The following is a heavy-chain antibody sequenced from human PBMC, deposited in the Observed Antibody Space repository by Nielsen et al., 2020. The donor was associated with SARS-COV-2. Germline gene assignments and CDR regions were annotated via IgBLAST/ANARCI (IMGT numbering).Heavy chain of an antibody. Sequence: GESLKISCKGSGYSFTNYWISWVRQMPGKGLEWMGRIDPSDSYTNYSPSFQGHVTISADKSISTAYLQWSSLKASDTAMYYRVMARWYSSSSGYWGQGTLVTVSS. J-gene: IGHJ4*02. V-gene: IGHV5-10-1*01. CDR3: VMARWYSSSSGY. CDR1: GYSFTNYW. CDR2: IDPSDSYT. D-gene: IGHD6-6*01.